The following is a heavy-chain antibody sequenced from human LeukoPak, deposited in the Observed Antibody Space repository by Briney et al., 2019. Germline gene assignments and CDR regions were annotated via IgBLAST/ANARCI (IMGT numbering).Heavy chain of an antibody. CDR3: AKTIIAAAGTGAFDI. D-gene: IGHD6-13*01. V-gene: IGHV3-9*01. CDR1: GFTFDDYA. CDR2: ISWNSGSI. Sequence: GRSLRLSCAASGFTFDDYAMHWVRQAPGKGLEWVSGISWNSGSIGYADSVEGRFTISRDNAKNSLYLQMNSLRAEDTALYYCAKTIIAAAGTGAFDIWGQGTMVTVSS. J-gene: IGHJ3*02.